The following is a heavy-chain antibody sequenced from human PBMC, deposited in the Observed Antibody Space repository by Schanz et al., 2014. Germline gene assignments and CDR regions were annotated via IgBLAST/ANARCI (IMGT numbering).Heavy chain of an antibody. D-gene: IGHD2-2*02. J-gene: IGHJ6*03. CDR3: AGTYCSSTSCYTGYYYMDV. CDR2: IIPILGIA. Sequence: QVQLEQSGAEVKKPGSSVKVSCKASGGTFSSFGINWVRQAPGQGLEWMGRIIPILGIANYAQKFQGRVTNTADKSTSTAYMELTSLRSEDTAVYYCAGTYCSSTSCYTGYYYMDVWGKGTTVTVSS. CDR1: GGTFSSFG. V-gene: IGHV1-69*04.